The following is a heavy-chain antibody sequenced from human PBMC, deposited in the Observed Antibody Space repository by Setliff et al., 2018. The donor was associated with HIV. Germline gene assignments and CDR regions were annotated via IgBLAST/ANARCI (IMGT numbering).Heavy chain of an antibody. D-gene: IGHD4-17*01. Sequence: PSETLSLTCAVSGGSISSSNYYWVWIRKPPGKELEWIGSFYYSGSTYYNPSLKSRVTISLDTSKNQFSLKVGSVTAADTAVYYCAAKKSGDYPFNWGQGTQVTVSS. J-gene: IGHJ4*02. CDR1: GGSISSSNYY. CDR2: FYYSGST. V-gene: IGHV4-39*07. CDR3: AAKKSGDYPFN.